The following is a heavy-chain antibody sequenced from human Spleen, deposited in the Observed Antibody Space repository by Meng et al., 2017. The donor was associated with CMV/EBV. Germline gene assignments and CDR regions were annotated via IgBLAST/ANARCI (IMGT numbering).Heavy chain of an antibody. J-gene: IGHJ4*02. CDR1: GFTFSSYA. CDR2: IYSGGST. V-gene: IGHV3-66*02. CDR3: ARDNHNYYDNSGYGG. D-gene: IGHD3-22*01. Sequence: GGSLRLSCVASGFTFSSYAMSWVRQAPGKGLEWVSIIYSGGSTYYADSVKGRFTISRDTSKNTLYLQMNSLRAEDTAVYYCARDNHNYYDNSGYGGWGQGTLVTVSS.